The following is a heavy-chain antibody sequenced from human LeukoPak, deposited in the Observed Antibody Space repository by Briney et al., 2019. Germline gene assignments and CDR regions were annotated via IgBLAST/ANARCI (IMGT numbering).Heavy chain of an antibody. D-gene: IGHD6-19*01. V-gene: IGHV3-23*01. CDR2: ISGSGGST. J-gene: IGHJ4*02. CDR3: AKGGSWSRGAVAGEFDY. Sequence: GGSLRLSCAASGFTFSDYYMSWIRQAPGKGLEWVSAISGSGGSTYYADSVKGRFTISRDNSKNTLYLQMNSLRAEDTAVYYCAKGGSWSRGAVAGEFDYWGQGTLVTVSS. CDR1: GFTFSDYY.